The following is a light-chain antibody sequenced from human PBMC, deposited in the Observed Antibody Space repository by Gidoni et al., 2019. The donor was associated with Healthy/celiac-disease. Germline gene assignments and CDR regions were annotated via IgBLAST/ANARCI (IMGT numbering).Light chain of an antibody. J-gene: IGKJ5*01. CDR1: QSVSSSY. CDR2: GAS. Sequence: DIVLTQSPVTRALSPGERASLSCMGSQSVSSSYLAWYQQKPGKAPMLLIYGASSRTTGIPDRFSGSGSGTDFTLTISRLQPEDFAVYYCQQYGSSPFTFGQGTRLEIK. CDR3: QQYGSSPFT. V-gene: IGKV3-20*01.